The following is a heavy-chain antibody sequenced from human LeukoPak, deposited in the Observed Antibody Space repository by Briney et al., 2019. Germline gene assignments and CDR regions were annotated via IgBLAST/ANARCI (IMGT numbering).Heavy chain of an antibody. CDR2: IIPIFGTA. Sequence: ASVKVSCKASGGTFSSYAISWVRQAPGQGLKWMGRIIPIFGTANYAQKFQGRVTITTDESTSTAYMELSSLRSEDTAVYYCARAHLNKYCGGDCFDWFDPWGQGTLVTVSS. J-gene: IGHJ5*02. CDR3: ARAHLNKYCGGDCFDWFDP. D-gene: IGHD2-21*02. V-gene: IGHV1-69*05. CDR1: GGTFSSYA.